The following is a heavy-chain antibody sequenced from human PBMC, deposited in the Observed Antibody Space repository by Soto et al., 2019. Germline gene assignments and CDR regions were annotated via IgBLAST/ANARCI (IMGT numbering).Heavy chain of an antibody. V-gene: IGHV3-48*02. CDR2: ISSSSSTI. Sequence: HPGGSLRLSCAAXGFTFSSYSMNWVRQAPGKGLEWVSYISSSSSTIYYADSVKGRFTISRDNAKNSLYLQMNSLRDEDTAVYYCARDPDYYDSSGYYPEYFQHWGQGTLVTVSS. CDR3: ARDPDYYDSSGYYPEYFQH. CDR1: GFTFSSYS. D-gene: IGHD3-22*01. J-gene: IGHJ1*01.